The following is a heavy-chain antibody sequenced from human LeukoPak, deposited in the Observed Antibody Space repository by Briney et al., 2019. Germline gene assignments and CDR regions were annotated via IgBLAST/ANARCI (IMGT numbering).Heavy chain of an antibody. J-gene: IGHJ3*02. V-gene: IGHV3-43*01. CDR2: IGWDGGST. CDR3: AKDEIRGRYDFWSGYYLGGALDI. D-gene: IGHD3-3*01. CDR1: GFTSDDYT. Sequence: PGGSLRLSCAASGFTSDDYTMHWVRQAPGKGLEWVSLIGWDGGSTYYADSVKGRFTISRDNSKNSLYLQMNSLRTEDTALYYCAKDEIRGRYDFWSGYYLGGALDIWGQGTMVTVSS.